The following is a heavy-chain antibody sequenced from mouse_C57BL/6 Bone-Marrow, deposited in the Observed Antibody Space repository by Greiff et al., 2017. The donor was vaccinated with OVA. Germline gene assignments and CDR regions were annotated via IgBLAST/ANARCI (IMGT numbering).Heavy chain of an antibody. CDR3: ARCGDYGSSPYAMDY. CDR2: IHPNSGST. D-gene: IGHD1-1*01. V-gene: IGHV1-64*01. CDR1: GYTFTSYW. Sequence: ESGAELVKPGASVKLSCKASGYTFTSYWMHWVKQRPGQGLEWIGMIHPNSGSTNYNEKFKSKATLTVDKSSSTAYMQLSSLTSEDSAVYYCARCGDYGSSPYAMDYWGQGTSVTVSS. J-gene: IGHJ4*01.